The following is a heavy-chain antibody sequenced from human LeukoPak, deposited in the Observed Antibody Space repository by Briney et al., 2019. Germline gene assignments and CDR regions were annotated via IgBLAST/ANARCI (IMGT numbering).Heavy chain of an antibody. J-gene: IGHJ2*01. Sequence: GESLKISCKASGYSFPNYWIAWVRQMPGKGLEWLGVIYPGDSDTRYRPSFQGQVTISADKSITTAYLQWSSLKASDTAMYYCARHLGTMTTGPRYFDLWGRGTLVTVSS. V-gene: IGHV5-51*01. CDR1: GYSFPNYW. CDR2: IYPGDSDT. CDR3: ARHLGTMTTGPRYFDL. D-gene: IGHD4-17*01.